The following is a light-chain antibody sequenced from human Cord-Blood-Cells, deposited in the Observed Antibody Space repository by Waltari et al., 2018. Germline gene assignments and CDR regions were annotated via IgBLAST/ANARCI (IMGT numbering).Light chain of an antibody. CDR1: SLRSHY. J-gene: IGLJ2*01. CDR2: GKN. Sequence: SSELTQDPAVSVALGQTVRITCPGDSLRSHYASWSQQKPGQAPVLVIYGKNNRPSGIPDRFSGSSSGNTASLTITGAQAEDEADYYCNSRDSSGNHLVFGGGTKLTVL. V-gene: IGLV3-19*01. CDR3: NSRDSSGNHLV.